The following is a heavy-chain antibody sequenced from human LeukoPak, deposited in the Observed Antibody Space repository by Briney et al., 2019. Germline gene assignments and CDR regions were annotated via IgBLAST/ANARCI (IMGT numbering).Heavy chain of an antibody. Sequence: PAASVKVSCKASGYTFINFDIHWVRQAPGQGLEWMGWMNPNGGDTGYAQQFQGRVTLTRDTSITTAYMELSSLRSEDTAVYYCARGRPYCPISVCPREYFHHWGRGTLVTVSS. J-gene: IGHJ1*01. CDR2: MNPNGGDT. CDR1: GYTFINFD. D-gene: IGHD2-21*01. V-gene: IGHV1-8*01. CDR3: ARGRPYCPISVCPREYFHH.